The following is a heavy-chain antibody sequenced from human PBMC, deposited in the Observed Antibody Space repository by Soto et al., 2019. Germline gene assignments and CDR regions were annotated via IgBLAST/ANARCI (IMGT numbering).Heavy chain of an antibody. J-gene: IGHJ4*02. Sequence: QVQLVQSGAEVKKPGSSVKVSCKASGGTFSSYRINWVRQAPGQGLEWVGGIVPSYRTADYAQKCQGRVTITADESARTSYMELRSLKSQDTAVYYCVRDSGAKLSSSWGQGTLVTVSS. V-gene: IGHV1-69*01. CDR2: IVPSYRTA. CDR3: VRDSGAKLSSS. CDR1: GGTFSSYR. D-gene: IGHD6-13*01.